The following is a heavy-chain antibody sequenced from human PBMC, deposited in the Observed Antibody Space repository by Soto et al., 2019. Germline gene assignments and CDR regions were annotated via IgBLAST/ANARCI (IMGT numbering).Heavy chain of an antibody. D-gene: IGHD2-15*01. CDR3: GRVRGGSFTHHWYYDL. CDR2: TYDSGTT. V-gene: IGHV4-59*01. J-gene: IGHJ2*01. CDR1: GGSISGYF. Sequence: KPSETLSLTCTIYGGSISGYFCSWVRQPPGKGLAWIGETYDSGTTNYNPSLKSRVSISVETSKNQFSLKLTSLAAADTAVYYCGRVRGGSFTHHWYYDLWGRGTPVTVSS.